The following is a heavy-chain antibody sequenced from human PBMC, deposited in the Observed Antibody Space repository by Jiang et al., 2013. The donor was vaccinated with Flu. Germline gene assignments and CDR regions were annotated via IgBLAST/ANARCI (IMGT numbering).Heavy chain of an antibody. D-gene: IGHD3-22*01. V-gene: IGHV1-3*01. Sequence: SGAEVKKPGASVKVSCKASGYTFTSYAMHWVRQAPGQRLEWMGWINAGNGNTKYSQKFQGRVTITRDTSASTAYMELSSLRSEDTAVYYCARGPKPKLVYYYDSSGYTDAFDIWGQGTMVTVSS. CDR1: GYTFTSYA. CDR2: INAGNGNT. CDR3: ARGPKPKLVYYYDSSGYTDAFDI. J-gene: IGHJ3*02.